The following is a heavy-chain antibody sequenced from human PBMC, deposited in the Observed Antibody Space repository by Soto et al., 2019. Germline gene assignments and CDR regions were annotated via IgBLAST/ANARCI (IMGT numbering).Heavy chain of an antibody. D-gene: IGHD4-4*01. CDR2: IYATGST. CDR3: ARGSKPADY. CDR1: GASLSYFY. V-gene: IGHV4-4*07. J-gene: IGHJ4*02. Sequence: ETLSLTCTVSGASLSYFYWSWIRQPAGKGLEWIGRIYATGSTNYNPSLQSRVTMSVDTSKNQFSLKLSSVTAADTAVYYCARGSKPADYWGQGTLVTVS.